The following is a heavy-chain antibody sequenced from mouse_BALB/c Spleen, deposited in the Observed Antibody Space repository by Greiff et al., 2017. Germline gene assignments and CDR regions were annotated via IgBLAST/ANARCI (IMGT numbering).Heavy chain of an antibody. D-gene: IGHD2-1*01. CDR3: ALVYYGSYVPFAD. V-gene: IGHV1-80*01. Sequence: QVQLQQSGAELVRPGSSVKISCKASGYAFSSYCMNWVKQRPGQGLEWIGKIYPGDGDTNYNGKFKGKATLTADKSSSTAYMQLSSLTSEDSAVYFCALVYYGSYVPFADWGQGTLVTVSA. J-gene: IGHJ3*01. CDR2: IYPGDGDT. CDR1: GYAFSSYC.